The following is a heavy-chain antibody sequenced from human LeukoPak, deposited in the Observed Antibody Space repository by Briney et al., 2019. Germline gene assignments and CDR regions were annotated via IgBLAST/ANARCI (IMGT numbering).Heavy chain of an antibody. D-gene: IGHD6-6*01. J-gene: IGHJ4*02. CDR1: GDTFGNYA. CDR3: ASRNEYSAPPLDY. CDR2: IIPILGIA. V-gene: IGHV1-69*04. Sequence: SVKVSCKASGDTFGNYAISWVRQAPGQGLEWMGRIIPILGIANYAQKFQGRVTITADKSTSTAYMELSSLRSEDTAVYYCASRNEYSAPPLDYWGQGTLVTVSS.